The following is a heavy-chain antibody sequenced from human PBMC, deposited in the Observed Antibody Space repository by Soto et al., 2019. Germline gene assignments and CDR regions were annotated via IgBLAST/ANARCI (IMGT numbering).Heavy chain of an antibody. D-gene: IGHD6-13*01. CDR2: TYYRSKWYN. V-gene: IGHV6-1*01. CDR1: GDSVSSNSAA. Sequence: PSQTLSLTCAISGDSVSSNSAAWNWIRQSSSRGLEWLGRTYYRSKWYNDYAVSVKSRITINPDTSKNQFSLQLNSVTPEDTAVYYCARGLWTAAGIVYYYGMDVWGQGTTVTVSS. CDR3: ARGLWTAAGIVYYYGMDV. J-gene: IGHJ6*02.